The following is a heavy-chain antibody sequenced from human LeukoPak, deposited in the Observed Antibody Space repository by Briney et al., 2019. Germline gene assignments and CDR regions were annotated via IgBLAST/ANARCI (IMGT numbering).Heavy chain of an antibody. CDR2: IIPIFGTA. V-gene: IGHV1-69*05. Sequence: ASVKVSCKASGGTFSSYAISWVRQAPGQGLEWMGGIIPIFGTANYAQKFQGRVTITTDTSTSTAYMELRSLRSDDTAVYYCASCSSTSCYYKYFQHWGQGTLVTVSS. J-gene: IGHJ1*01. CDR1: GGTFSSYA. D-gene: IGHD2-2*01. CDR3: ASCSSTSCYYKYFQH.